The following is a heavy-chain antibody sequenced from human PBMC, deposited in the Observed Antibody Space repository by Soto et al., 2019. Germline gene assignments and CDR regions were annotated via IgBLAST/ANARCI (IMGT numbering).Heavy chain of an antibody. CDR2: INHSGST. V-gene: IGHV4-34*01. CDR3: SVYCSGGSCSTSIDY. Sequence: SETLSLTCAVYGGSFSGYYWSWIRQPPGKGLEWIGEINHSGSTNYNPSLKSRVTISVDTSKNQFSLKLSSVTAADTAVYYCSVYCSGGSCSTSIDYWGQGTLLTVSS. J-gene: IGHJ4*02. CDR1: GGSFSGYY. D-gene: IGHD2-15*01.